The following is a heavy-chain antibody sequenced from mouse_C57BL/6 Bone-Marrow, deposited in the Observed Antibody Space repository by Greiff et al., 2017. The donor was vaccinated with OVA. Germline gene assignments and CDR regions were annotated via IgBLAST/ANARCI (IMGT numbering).Heavy chain of an antibody. J-gene: IGHJ3*01. Sequence: SGPVLVKPGASVKMSCEASGYTFTDYYMNWVKQSHGKSLEWIGVINPYNGGTSYNQKFKGKSTLTVDKSSSTAYMELNSLTSEDSAVYYCARDSSGYGGFAYWGQGTLVTVSA. V-gene: IGHV1-19*01. CDR1: GYTFTDYY. CDR3: ARDSSGYGGFAY. D-gene: IGHD3-2*02. CDR2: INPYNGGT.